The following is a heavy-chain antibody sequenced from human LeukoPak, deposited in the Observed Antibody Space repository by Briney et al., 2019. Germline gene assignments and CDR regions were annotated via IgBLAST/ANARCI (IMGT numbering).Heavy chain of an antibody. Sequence: PSETLSLTCAVYGGSFSGYYWSWIRQPPGKGLEWIGEINHSGSTNYNPSLKSRVTISVDTSKNQFSLKLSSVTAADTAVYYCARAGGRSPVPTKDYYDSRRFDPWGQGTLVTVSS. CDR3: ARAGGRSPVPTKDYYDSRRFDP. CDR2: INHSGST. CDR1: GGSFSGYY. D-gene: IGHD3-22*01. J-gene: IGHJ5*02. V-gene: IGHV4-34*01.